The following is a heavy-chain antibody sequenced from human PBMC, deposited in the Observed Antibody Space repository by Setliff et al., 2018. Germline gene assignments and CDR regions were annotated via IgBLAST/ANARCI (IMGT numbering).Heavy chain of an antibody. D-gene: IGHD3-3*01. CDR3: ATWSGHSHDY. Sequence: GSLRLSCAASGFTFSNSAMHWVRQAPGKGLEYVSAINFNGGTTYYADSVKGRFTIARDDSKNTLYLEMGSLRAEDMAVYYCATWSGHSHDYWGQGTLVTVSS. CDR2: INFNGGTT. J-gene: IGHJ4*02. CDR1: GFTFSNSA. V-gene: IGHV3-64*02.